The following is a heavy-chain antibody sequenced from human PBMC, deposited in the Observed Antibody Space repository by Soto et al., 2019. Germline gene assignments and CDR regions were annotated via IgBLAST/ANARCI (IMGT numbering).Heavy chain of an antibody. CDR3: ARGIVVVPAYWFDP. V-gene: IGHV4-4*07. J-gene: IGHJ5*02. D-gene: IGHD2-2*01. CDR2: IYTSGST. Sequence: SETLSLTCTVSGGSISSYYWSWIRQPAGKGLEWIGRIYTSGSTNYNPSLKSRVTMSVDTSKNQFSLKLSSVTAADTAVYYCARGIVVVPAYWFDPWGQGTLVTVSS. CDR1: GGSISSYY.